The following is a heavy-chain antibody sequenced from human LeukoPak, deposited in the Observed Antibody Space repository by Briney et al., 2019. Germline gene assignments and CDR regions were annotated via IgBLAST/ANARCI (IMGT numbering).Heavy chain of an antibody. J-gene: IGHJ5*02. D-gene: IGHD6-19*01. V-gene: IGHV1-2*02. CDR3: ARDESGYSSVIDP. CDR2: INPNSGGT. CDR1: GYTFSGYY. Sequence: ASVKVSCKASGYTFSGYYMHWVRQAPGQGLEWMGWINPNSGGTNYAQKFQGRVTMTRDTSISTAYMELSRLRSDDTAVYYCARDESGYSSVIDPWGQGTLVTVSS.